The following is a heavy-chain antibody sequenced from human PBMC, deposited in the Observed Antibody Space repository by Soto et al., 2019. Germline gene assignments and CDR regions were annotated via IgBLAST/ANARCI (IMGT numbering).Heavy chain of an antibody. V-gene: IGHV1-3*01. J-gene: IGHJ4*02. CDR1: GYTFTSYA. CDR2: INAGNGNT. D-gene: IGHD3-10*01. Sequence: ASVKVSCKASGYTFTSYAMHWVRQAPGQRLEWMGWINAGNGNTKYSQKFQGRVTITRDTSASTAYMELSSLRSEDTAVYYCAGGVRGVEKELDYWGRGTLVTASS. CDR3: AGGVRGVEKELDY.